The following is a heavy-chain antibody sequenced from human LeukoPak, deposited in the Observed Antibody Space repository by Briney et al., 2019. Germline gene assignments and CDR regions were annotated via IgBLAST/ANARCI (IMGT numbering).Heavy chain of an antibody. CDR2: IDWNGDAL. CDR3: ARDLSATWYSLAY. Sequence: GGSLRLSCVGAGFSNADYGMSWVRQGPGKGLEWAAGIDWNGDALQYADSVKGRFTISRDNAKNSLYLQMDILRPEGTGVYYCARDLSATWYSLAYWGQGTLVTVSS. J-gene: IGHJ4*02. CDR1: GFSNADYG. D-gene: IGHD2-21*02. V-gene: IGHV3-20*04.